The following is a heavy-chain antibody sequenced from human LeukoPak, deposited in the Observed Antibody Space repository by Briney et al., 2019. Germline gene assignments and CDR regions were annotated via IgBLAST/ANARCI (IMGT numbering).Heavy chain of an antibody. CDR3: ARGPYSYDSSGAFDI. V-gene: IGHV4-38-2*01. D-gene: IGHD3-22*01. J-gene: IGHJ3*02. CDR1: GFTFSIYS. CDR2: IYYSGST. Sequence: GSLRLSCAASGFTFSIYSMNWVRQAPGKGLEWIGSIYYSGSTYYNPSLKSRVTISVDTSKNQFSLKLSSVTAADTAVYFCARGPYSYDSSGAFDIWGQGTMVTVSS.